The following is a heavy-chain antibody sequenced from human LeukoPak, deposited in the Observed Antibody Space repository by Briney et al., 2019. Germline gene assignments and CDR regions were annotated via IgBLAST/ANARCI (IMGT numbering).Heavy chain of an antibody. J-gene: IGHJ6*03. CDR2: IYYSGST. CDR3: ARAGFWSGYYTGGYYYYYTDV. Sequence: SETLSLTCTASGGSISSSSYYWGWIRQPPGKGLEWIGSIYYSGSTYYNPSLKSRVTISVDTSKNQFSLKLSSVTAADTAVYYCARAGFWSGYYTGGYYYYYTDVWGKGTTVTVSS. CDR1: GGSISSSSYY. V-gene: IGHV4-39*01. D-gene: IGHD3-3*01.